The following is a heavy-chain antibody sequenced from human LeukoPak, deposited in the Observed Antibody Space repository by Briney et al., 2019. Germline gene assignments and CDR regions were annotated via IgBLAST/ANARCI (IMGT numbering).Heavy chain of an antibody. CDR2: INPSGGST. J-gene: IGHJ5*02. D-gene: IGHD3-10*01. V-gene: IGHV1-46*01. CDR3: AREHEVLLWFGELYNWFDP. CDR1: GYTFTSYY. Sequence: ASVKVSCKASGYTFTSYYMHWVRQAPGQGLEWMGIINPSGGSTSYAQKFQGRVTMTRDTSTSTVYMELSSLRSEDTAVYYRAREHEVLLWFGELYNWFDPWGQGTLVTVSS.